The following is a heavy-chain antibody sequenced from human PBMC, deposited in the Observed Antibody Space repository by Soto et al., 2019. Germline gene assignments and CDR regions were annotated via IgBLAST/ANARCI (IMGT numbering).Heavy chain of an antibody. D-gene: IGHD1-26*01. CDR2: ISSSGDVT. V-gene: IGHV3-23*01. Sequence: QLLESGGGLVQPGGSLRLSCAASGITFSSYSMSWVRQSPGKGLEWVSSISSSGDVTYDADSVKGRFTISRDNFKNSLYLQMNSLRAEDTAIYYFVKTGGFSGSYHFISWGQGTLVTVSS. CDR1: GITFSSYS. CDR3: VKTGGFSGSYHFIS. J-gene: IGHJ4*02.